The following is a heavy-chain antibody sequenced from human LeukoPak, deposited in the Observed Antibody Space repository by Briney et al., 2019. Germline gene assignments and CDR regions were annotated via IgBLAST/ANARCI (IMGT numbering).Heavy chain of an antibody. J-gene: IGHJ4*02. CDR1: GYTFTGYY. CDR3: AVPSSGYYFYFDD. CDR2: INPNGGDT. V-gene: IGHV1-2*02. D-gene: IGHD3-22*01. Sequence: GASVKVSCKASGYTFTGYYMHWVRQAPGQGLEWMGWINPNGGDTNYAQKFRGRVTMTRDTSISTAYMELSRLRSDDTAVYYCAVPSSGYYFYFDDWGQGTLVTVSS.